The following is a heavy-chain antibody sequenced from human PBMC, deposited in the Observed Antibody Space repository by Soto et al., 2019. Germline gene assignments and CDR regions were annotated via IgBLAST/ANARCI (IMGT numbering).Heavy chain of an antibody. J-gene: IGHJ4*02. CDR3: VKDDDRYYHDGSGLPY. CDR1: GFTFSNYG. D-gene: IGHD3-22*01. CDR2: FSYDGSYK. V-gene: IGHV3-30*18. Sequence: QVQLVESGGGVVQPGRSLRLSCAASGFTFSNYGMHWIRQVPVKGLEWVAVFSYDGSYKYYADSVKGRFTISRDNSKNTLFLQMNSLRPEDTAVYYCVKDDDRYYHDGSGLPYWGQGTLVTVPS.